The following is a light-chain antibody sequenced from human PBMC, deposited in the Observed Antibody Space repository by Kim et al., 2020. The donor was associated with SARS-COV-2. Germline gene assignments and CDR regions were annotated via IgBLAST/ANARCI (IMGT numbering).Light chain of an antibody. CDR1: QSISIC. CDR3: QQYNSYWVT. Sequence: ASVRDRVTITSRASQSISICLSWSLQNPWKAPKLLIYKASSLESVVPSRFIGSGSGTEFTLTISSLQPDDFATYYCQQYNSYWVTFGQGAKVDI. J-gene: IGKJ1*01. CDR2: KAS. V-gene: IGKV1-5*03.